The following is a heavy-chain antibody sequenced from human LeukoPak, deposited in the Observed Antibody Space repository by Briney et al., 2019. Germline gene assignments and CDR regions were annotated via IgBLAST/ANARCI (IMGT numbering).Heavy chain of an antibody. J-gene: IGHJ5*02. V-gene: IGHV1-8*01. CDR1: GYTFTSYD. CDR3: ARGGGIYGSGGSCYRFDP. Sequence: ASVKVSCKASGYTFTSYDINWVRQATGQGLEWMGWMNPNSGNTGYAQKFQGRVTMTRNTSISTAYMELSSLRSEDTAVYYCARGGGIYGSGGSCYRFDPWGQGTLVTVSS. CDR2: MNPNSGNT. D-gene: IGHD2-15*01.